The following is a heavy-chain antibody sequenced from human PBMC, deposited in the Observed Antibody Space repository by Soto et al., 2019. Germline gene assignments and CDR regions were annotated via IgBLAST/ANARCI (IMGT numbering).Heavy chain of an antibody. J-gene: IGHJ4*02. D-gene: IGHD2-15*01. V-gene: IGHV3-21*01. CDR2: ISSSSSYI. CDR3: ARGKRGLLLRRDGAFDY. CDR1: GFTFSSYS. Sequence: PGGSLRLSCAAPGFTFSSYSMNWVRQAPGKGLEWVSSISSSSSYIYYADSVKGRFTISRDNAKNSLYLQMNSLRAEDTAVYYCARGKRGLLLRRDGAFDYWGQGTLVTVSS.